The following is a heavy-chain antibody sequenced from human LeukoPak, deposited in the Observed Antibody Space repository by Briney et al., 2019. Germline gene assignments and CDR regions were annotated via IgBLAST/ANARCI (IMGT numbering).Heavy chain of an antibody. J-gene: IGHJ5*02. V-gene: IGHV3-23*01. CDR1: GFTFSNYA. Sequence: PGGSLRLSCVASGFTFSNYAINWVRQAPGKGLDWVSGISGGGEISFYSQSVKGRCTTSRDNSKYTVILEMNSLKVEDTAIYYCATDRHLSPSTLIDLWGQGTLVTVS. CDR2: ISGGGEIS. CDR3: ATDRHLSPSTLIDL. D-gene: IGHD2-21*01.